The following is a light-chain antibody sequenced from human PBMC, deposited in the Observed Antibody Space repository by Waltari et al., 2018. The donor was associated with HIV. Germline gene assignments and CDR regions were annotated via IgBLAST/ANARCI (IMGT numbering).Light chain of an antibody. CDR1: SGDVGTSNL. CDR3: CSFTGDSTWV. Sequence: QSALTQPASVSGSPGQSITMSCTGASGDVGTSNLVSWYQQHPGKAPKLMIYEVNKRPSGVSNRFSGSKSGNTASLTISGLQAEDEAHYFCCSFTGDSTWVFGGGTKLTVL. V-gene: IGLV2-23*02. J-gene: IGLJ3*02. CDR2: EVN.